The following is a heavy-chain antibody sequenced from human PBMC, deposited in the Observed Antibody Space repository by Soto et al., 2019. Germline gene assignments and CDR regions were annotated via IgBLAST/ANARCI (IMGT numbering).Heavy chain of an antibody. Sequence: QVQLQESGPGLVKPSETLSLTCTVSGGSISSYYWSWIRQPPGKGLEWIGYIYYSGSTNYNPSLKNLVPISVDTSKNQFSLKPISVTATDTAVNHRARRYGACFDYWGQGTLVTFS. CDR3: ARRYGACFDY. V-gene: IGHV4-59*08. CDR1: GGSISSYY. CDR2: IYYSGST. D-gene: IGHD5-18*01. J-gene: IGHJ4*02.